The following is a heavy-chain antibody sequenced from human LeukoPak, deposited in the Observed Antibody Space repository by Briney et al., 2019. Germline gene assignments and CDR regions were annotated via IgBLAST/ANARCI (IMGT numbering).Heavy chain of an antibody. D-gene: IGHD2-15*01. V-gene: IGHV4-34*01. CDR3: ARGEDMGSGGSCNHFDY. CDR1: GGSFSGYY. CDR2: INHSGST. Sequence: SETLSLTCAVYGGSFSGYYWSWIRQPPGKGLEWIGEINHSGSTNYNPSLKSRVTISVDTSKNQFSLKLSSVTAADTAVYYRARGEDMGSGGSCNHFDYWGQGTLVTISS. J-gene: IGHJ4*02.